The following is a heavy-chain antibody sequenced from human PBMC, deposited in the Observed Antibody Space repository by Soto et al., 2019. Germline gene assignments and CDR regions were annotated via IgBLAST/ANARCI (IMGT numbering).Heavy chain of an antibody. V-gene: IGHV3-30*18. Sequence: GGSLRLSCAASGFTSISYGIHFFRHSPFKWLEWVAVISYDGSNKYYADSVKGRFTISRDNSKNTLYLQMNSLRAEDTAVYYCAKDVGLGYYDSSGYQDYWGQGTLVTVSS. CDR1: GFTSISYG. D-gene: IGHD3-22*01. J-gene: IGHJ4*02. CDR2: ISYDGSNK. CDR3: AKDVGLGYYDSSGYQDY.